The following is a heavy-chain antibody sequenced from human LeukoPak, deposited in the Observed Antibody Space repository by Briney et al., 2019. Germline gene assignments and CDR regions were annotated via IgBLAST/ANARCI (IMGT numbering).Heavy chain of an antibody. D-gene: IGHD5-24*01. CDR3: ARVPDGYRGGN. V-gene: IGHV3-21*01. CDR1: GFTFSSYS. CDR2: ISSSSSYI. J-gene: IGHJ4*02. Sequence: GGSLRLSCAASGFTFSSYSMNWVRQAPGKGLEWVSSISSSSSYIYYADSVKGRFTISRDSAKNSLYLQMNSLRAEDTAVYYCARVPDGYRGGNWGQGTLVTVSS.